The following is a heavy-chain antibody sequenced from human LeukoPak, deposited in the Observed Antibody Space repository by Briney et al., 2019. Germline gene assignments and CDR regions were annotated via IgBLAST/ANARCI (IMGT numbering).Heavy chain of an antibody. Sequence: SETLSLTCAVYGGSFSGYYWSWIRQPPGKGLEWIGYIYYSGSTNYNPSLKSRVTISVDTSKNQFSLKLSSVTAADTAVYYCARADSSGYYPYYYYYYMDVWGKGTTVTISS. J-gene: IGHJ6*03. CDR3: ARADSSGYYPYYYYYYMDV. V-gene: IGHV4-59*01. CDR2: IYYSGST. CDR1: GGSFSGYY. D-gene: IGHD3-22*01.